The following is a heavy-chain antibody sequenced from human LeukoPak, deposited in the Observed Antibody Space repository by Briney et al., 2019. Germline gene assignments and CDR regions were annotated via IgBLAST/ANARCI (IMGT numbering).Heavy chain of an antibody. Sequence: SETLSLTCTVSGGSISSGDYYWSWIRQPPGKGLEWIGYIYYSGSTYYNPSLKSRVTISVDTSKNQFSLKLSSVTAADTAVYYCARERRMVRGVIIAQPSPYGMDVWGKGTTVTVSS. V-gene: IGHV4-30-4*01. J-gene: IGHJ6*04. CDR1: GGSISSGDYY. CDR3: ARERRMVRGVIIAQPSPYGMDV. CDR2: IYYSGST. D-gene: IGHD3-10*01.